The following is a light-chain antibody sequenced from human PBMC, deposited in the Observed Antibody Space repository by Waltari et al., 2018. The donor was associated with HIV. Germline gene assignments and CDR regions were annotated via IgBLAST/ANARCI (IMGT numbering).Light chain of an antibody. J-gene: IGLJ2*01. V-gene: IGLV1-44*01. CDR1: SSNIGSNT. CDR2: SNN. Sequence: QSVLTQPPSASGTPGQRVTISCSGSSSNIGSNTVNWYQQLPGTAPRLLIYSNNKRPAGVPDRCSGSKSGTSASLAVSGLQSEDDAGYYCAACDYSLSGLVVFGGGTKLTVL. CDR3: AACDYSLSGLVV.